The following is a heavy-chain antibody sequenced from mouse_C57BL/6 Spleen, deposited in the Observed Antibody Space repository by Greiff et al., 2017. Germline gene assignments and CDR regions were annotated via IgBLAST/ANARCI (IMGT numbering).Heavy chain of an antibody. Sequence: VQLQQPGAELVRPGSSVKLSCKASGYTFTSYWMDWVKQRPGQGLEWIGNIYPSDSETHYNQKFKDKATLTVDKSSSTAYMQLSSLTSEDSAVYYCARGGYYGNYCYAMDYWGQGTSVTVSS. V-gene: IGHV1-61*01. CDR3: ARGGYYGNYCYAMDY. D-gene: IGHD2-1*01. CDR2: IYPSDSET. J-gene: IGHJ4*01. CDR1: GYTFTSYW.